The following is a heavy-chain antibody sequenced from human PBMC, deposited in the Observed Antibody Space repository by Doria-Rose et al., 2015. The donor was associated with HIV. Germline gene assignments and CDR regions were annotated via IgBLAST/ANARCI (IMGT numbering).Heavy chain of an antibody. CDR3: ARIKSSRWYHKYYFDF. J-gene: IGHJ4*02. V-gene: IGHV2-26*01. CDR1: GVSLSSPRMG. CDR2: IFADDER. D-gene: IGHD6-13*01. Sequence: QVTLKESGPVLVRPTETLTLTCTVSGVSLSSPRMGVSWIRQPPGKALEWLANIFADDERSYNTSLKSRLTISRGTSKSQVVLTMTDMDPVDTATYYCARIKSSRWYHKYYFDFWGQGSLVIVSA.